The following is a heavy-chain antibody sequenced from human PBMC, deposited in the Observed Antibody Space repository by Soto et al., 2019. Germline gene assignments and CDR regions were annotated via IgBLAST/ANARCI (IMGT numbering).Heavy chain of an antibody. CDR1: GYTFTGYY. CDR3: ARGIVEYSSSTPILVF. V-gene: IGHV1-69*13. Sequence: SVKVSCKASGYTFTGYYMHWVRQAPGQGLEWMGWIIPNCGTANYAQKFQGRVTITADESTSTAYMELSSLRSEDTAVYYCARGIVEYSSSTPILVFWGQGTLVTVSS. CDR2: IIPNCGTA. J-gene: IGHJ4*02. D-gene: IGHD6-6*01.